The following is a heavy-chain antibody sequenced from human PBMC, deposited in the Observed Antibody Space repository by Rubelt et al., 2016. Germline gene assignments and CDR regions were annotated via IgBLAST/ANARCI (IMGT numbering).Heavy chain of an antibody. CDR2: ISSSSSYI. CDR3: ARRGGPRLAFDP. CDR1: GFTFSSYS. Sequence: EVQLVESGGGLVKPGGSLRLSCAASGFTFSSYSMNWVRQAPGKGLEWVSSISSSSSYIYYAEVGKGRFTIARENGKNSLYLERNSLRAEDTAVYYCARRGGPRLAFDPWGQGTLVTVSS. V-gene: IGHV3-21*01. J-gene: IGHJ5*02. D-gene: IGHD6-25*01.